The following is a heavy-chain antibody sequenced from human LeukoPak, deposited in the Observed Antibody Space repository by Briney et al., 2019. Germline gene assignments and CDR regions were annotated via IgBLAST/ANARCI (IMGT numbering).Heavy chain of an antibody. J-gene: IGHJ4*02. CDR3: ARGHDDPFIAAAGEDFDY. Sequence: AASVKVSCKASGYTFTAYYMHWVRQAPGQGLEWMGWINPNSGGTNYAQKFQGRVTMTRNTSISTAYMELSSLRSEDTAVYYCARGHDDPFIAAAGEDFDYWGQGTLVTVSS. V-gene: IGHV1-2*02. D-gene: IGHD6-13*01. CDR2: INPNSGGT. CDR1: GYTFTAYY.